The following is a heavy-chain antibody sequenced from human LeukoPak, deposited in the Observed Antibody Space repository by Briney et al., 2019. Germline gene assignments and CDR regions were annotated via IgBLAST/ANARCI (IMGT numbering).Heavy chain of an antibody. CDR1: GGTFSSYA. D-gene: IGHD2-2*02. CDR3: ARIYGGNFDY. J-gene: IGHJ4*02. Sequence: ASVKVSCKASGGTFSSYAISWVRQAPGQGLEWMGGIIPIFGTANYAQKFQGRVTITADESTSIAYMELSSLRSEDTAVYYCARIYGGNFDYWGQGTLVTVSS. CDR2: IIPIFGTA. V-gene: IGHV1-69*13.